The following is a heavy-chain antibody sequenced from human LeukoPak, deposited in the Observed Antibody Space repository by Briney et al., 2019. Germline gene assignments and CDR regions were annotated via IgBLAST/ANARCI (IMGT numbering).Heavy chain of an antibody. V-gene: IGHV3-7*05. CDR1: GFTFSSYW. D-gene: IGHD3-10*01. CDR3: ARLSPMVRGDYYYGMDV. J-gene: IGHJ6*02. Sequence: GGSLRLSCAASGFTFSSYWMSWVRQAPGKGLEWVANIKQDGGEKYYVDSVKGRFTISRDNSKNTLYLQMNSLRAEDTAVYYCARLSPMVRGDYYYGMDVWGQGTTVTVSS. CDR2: IKQDGGEK.